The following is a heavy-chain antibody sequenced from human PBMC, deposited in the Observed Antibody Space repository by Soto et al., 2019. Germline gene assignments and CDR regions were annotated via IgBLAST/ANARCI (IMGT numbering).Heavy chain of an antibody. CDR1: GDIFTTYY. CDR2: INPRGGTR. D-gene: IGHD5-12*01. V-gene: IGHV1-46*01. J-gene: IGHJ6*02. CDR3: ARESVDIVATTRVSGGMDV. Sequence: QVQLVQTGAEAKKPGASVKVSCKASGDIFTTYYMHWVRQAPGQGLEWMGIINPRGGTRSYAQKSQGRVTMTRDTSTSTVYMELSSLRSEDTAVYYCARESVDIVATTRVSGGMDVWGQGTTVTVSS.